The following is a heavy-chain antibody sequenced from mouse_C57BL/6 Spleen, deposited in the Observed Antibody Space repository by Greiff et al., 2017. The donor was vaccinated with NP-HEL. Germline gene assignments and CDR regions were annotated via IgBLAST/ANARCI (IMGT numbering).Heavy chain of an antibody. CDR3: ARRGDYDEAWFAY. V-gene: IGHV5-9*01. CDR1: GFTFSSYT. D-gene: IGHD2-4*01. CDR2: ISGGGGNT. J-gene: IGHJ3*01. Sequence: EVKLMESGGGLVKPGGSLKLSCAASGFTFSSYTMSWVRQTPEKRLEWVATISGGGGNTYYPDSVKGRFTISRDNAKNTLYLQMSSLRSEDTALYYCARRGDYDEAWFAYWGQGTLVTVSA.